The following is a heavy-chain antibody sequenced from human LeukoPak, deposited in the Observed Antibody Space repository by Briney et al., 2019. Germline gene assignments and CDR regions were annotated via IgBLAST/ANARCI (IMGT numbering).Heavy chain of an antibody. CDR1: GFTFSTYG. CDR3: ARDLRGSY. Sequence: GGSLRLSCAASGFTFSTYGMHWVRQAPGKGLEWVANIKQDGSEKYYVDSVKGRFTISRDNAKNPLYLQMNSLRAEDTAVYYCARDLRGSYWGQGTLVTVSS. CDR2: IKQDGSEK. J-gene: IGHJ4*02. D-gene: IGHD5-12*01. V-gene: IGHV3-7*01.